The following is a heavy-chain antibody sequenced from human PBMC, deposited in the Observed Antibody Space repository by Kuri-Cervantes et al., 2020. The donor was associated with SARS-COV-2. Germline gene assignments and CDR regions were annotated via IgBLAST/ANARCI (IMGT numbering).Heavy chain of an antibody. J-gene: IGHJ3*02. Sequence: SETLSLTCMVSGGSISGYHWSWIRQPAGKGLEWIGRIYTSGSTNYNPALKSRVTMSLDTSKNQFSLKLRSVTAADTAIYYCARNDAFDIWGQGTMVTVSS. V-gene: IGHV4-4*07. CDR2: IYTSGST. CDR1: GGSISGYH. CDR3: ARNDAFDI.